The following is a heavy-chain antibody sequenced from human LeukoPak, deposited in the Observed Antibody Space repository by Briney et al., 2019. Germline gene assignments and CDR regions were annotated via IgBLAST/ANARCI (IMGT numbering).Heavy chain of an antibody. V-gene: IGHV4-59*01. J-gene: IGHJ4*02. D-gene: IGHD1-7*01. CDR3: ARVKRDWNYPYYSDY. Sequence: PSETLSLTCTVSGGSISSYYWSWIRQPLGKGLEWIGYIYYSGSTNYNPSLKSRVTISVDTSKNQFSLKLSSVTAADTAVYYCARVKRDWNYPYYSDYWGQGTLVTVSS. CDR1: GGSISSYY. CDR2: IYYSGST.